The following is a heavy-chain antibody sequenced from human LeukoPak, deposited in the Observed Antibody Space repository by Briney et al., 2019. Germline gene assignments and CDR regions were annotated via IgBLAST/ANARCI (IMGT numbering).Heavy chain of an antibody. J-gene: IGHJ5*02. Sequence: ASVKVSCKASGYTFTSYDINWVRQATGQGLEWMGWMNPNSGNTGYALKFQGRVTMTRNTSISTAYMELSSLRSEDTAVYYCARGLHCSGGSCYSSSWFDPWGQGTLVTVSS. CDR1: GYTFTSYD. CDR3: ARGLHCSGGSCYSSSWFDP. V-gene: IGHV1-8*01. D-gene: IGHD2-15*01. CDR2: MNPNSGNT.